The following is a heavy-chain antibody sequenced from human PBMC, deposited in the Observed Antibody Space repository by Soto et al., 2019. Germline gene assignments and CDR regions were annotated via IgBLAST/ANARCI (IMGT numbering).Heavy chain of an antibody. CDR3: ARGGTSSWYFDR. V-gene: IGHV4-59*01. J-gene: IGHJ2*01. D-gene: IGHD1-1*01. Sequence: QVQLQESGPGLVKPSETLSLTCTVSGGSISSYYWNWIRQPPGKGLEWIGYIYYSGSTNYNPSLTSRVAMSVDTSKNHFPLRLSSVTAADTAVYYCARGGTSSWYFDRWGRGTLVTVSS. CDR2: IYYSGST. CDR1: GGSISSYY.